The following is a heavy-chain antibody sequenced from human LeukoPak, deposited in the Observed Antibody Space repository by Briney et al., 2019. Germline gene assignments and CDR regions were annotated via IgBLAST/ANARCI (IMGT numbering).Heavy chain of an antibody. CDR1: GGSISSGGYY. J-gene: IGHJ6*02. V-gene: IGHV4-61*08. D-gene: IGHD6-6*01. Sequence: SETLSLTCTVSGGSISSGGYYWSWIRQHPGKGLEWIGYIYYSGSTNYNPSLKSRVTISGDMSKNQFSLKLSSVTAADTAVYYCARDRPLYGMDVWGQGTTVTVSS. CDR2: IYYSGST. CDR3: ARDRPLYGMDV.